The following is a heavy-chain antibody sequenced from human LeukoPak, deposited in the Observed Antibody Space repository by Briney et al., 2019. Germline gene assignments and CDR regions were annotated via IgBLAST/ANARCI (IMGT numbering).Heavy chain of an antibody. CDR2: IIPIFGTA. V-gene: IGHV1-69*13. D-gene: IGHD3-22*01. CDR3: ALKTYYYDSSGYYEDAFDI. Sequence: ASVKVSRKASGGTFSSYAISWVRQAPGQGLEWMGGIIPIFGTANYAQKFQGRVTITADESTSTAYMELSSLRSEDTAVYYCALKTYYYDSSGYYEDAFDIWGQGTMVTVSS. J-gene: IGHJ3*02. CDR1: GGTFSSYA.